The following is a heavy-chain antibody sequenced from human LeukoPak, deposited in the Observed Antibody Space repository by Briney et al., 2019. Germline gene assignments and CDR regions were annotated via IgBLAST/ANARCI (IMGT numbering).Heavy chain of an antibody. J-gene: IGHJ3*02. CDR3: ARRRGDYGSGELDI. CDR1: GGSISSYY. CDR2: IYYSGST. V-gene: IGHV4-59*08. D-gene: IGHD3-10*01. Sequence: PSETLSLTCTVSGGSISSYYWFWIRQPPRKGLEYIGYIYYSGSTNYNPSLKGRVTISLDTSKNQFSLKLSSVTAADTAVYYCARRRGDYGSGELDIWGQGTMVTVSS.